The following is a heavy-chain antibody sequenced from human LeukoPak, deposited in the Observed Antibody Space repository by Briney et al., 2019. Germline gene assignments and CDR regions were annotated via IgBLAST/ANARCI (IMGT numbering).Heavy chain of an antibody. CDR3: TRDVLRFLEWLLAPGAFDI. Sequence: PGGSLRLSCTASGFTFGDYAMSWFRQAPGKGLEWVGFIRGKAYGGTTEYAASVKGRFTISKDDYKSIAYLQMNSLKTEDTAVYYCTRDVLRFLEWLLAPGAFDIWGQGTMVTVSS. CDR1: GFTFGDYA. D-gene: IGHD3-3*01. CDR2: IRGKAYGGTT. V-gene: IGHV3-49*03. J-gene: IGHJ3*02.